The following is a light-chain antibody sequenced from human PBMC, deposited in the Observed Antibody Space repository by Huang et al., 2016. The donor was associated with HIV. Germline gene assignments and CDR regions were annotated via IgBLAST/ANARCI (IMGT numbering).Light chain of an antibody. Sequence: EIVMTQSPATLSVSPGERATLSCRASQSVSSNLAWYQQKPGQAPRLLIYGASTRATGIPARCSGSGSGAEFTLTISSLQSEDFAIYCCQQYNNWPWTFGQGTKVEIK. J-gene: IGKJ1*01. CDR1: QSVSSN. V-gene: IGKV3-15*01. CDR3: QQYNNWPWT. CDR2: GAS.